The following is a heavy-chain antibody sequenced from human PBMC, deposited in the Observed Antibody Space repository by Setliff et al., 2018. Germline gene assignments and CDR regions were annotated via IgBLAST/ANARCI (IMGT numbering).Heavy chain of an antibody. D-gene: IGHD3-10*01. CDR2: ISGSGGST. Sequence: GESLKISCAASGFTFSSYAMSWVRQAPGKGLEWVSAISGSGGSTYYADSVKGRFTISRDNSKNTLYLQMNSLRAEDTAVYYCAKDLVGRFGELSFAFDYWGQGTLVTVSS. CDR1: GFTFSSYA. J-gene: IGHJ4*02. CDR3: AKDLVGRFGELSFAFDY. V-gene: IGHV3-23*01.